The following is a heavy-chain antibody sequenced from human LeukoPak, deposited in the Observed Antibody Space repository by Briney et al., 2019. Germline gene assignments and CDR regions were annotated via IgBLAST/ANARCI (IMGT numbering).Heavy chain of an antibody. CDR2: ISGSGGST. D-gene: IGHD3-3*01. V-gene: IGHV3-23*01. CDR3: AKVVSYYDFWSGYSHLDY. Sequence: GGSLRLSCAASGFTFSSYPMSWVRQAPGKGLEWVSAISGSGGSTYYADSVKGRFTISRDNSKNTLYLQMNSLRAEDTAVYYCAKVVSYYDFWSGYSHLDYWGQGTLVTVSS. CDR1: GFTFSSYP. J-gene: IGHJ4*02.